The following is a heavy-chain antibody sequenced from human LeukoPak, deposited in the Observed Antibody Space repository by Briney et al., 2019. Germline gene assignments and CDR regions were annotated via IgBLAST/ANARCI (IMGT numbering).Heavy chain of an antibody. CDR2: IRGDGYEK. CDR1: GFTFSSYA. CDR3: VRNGDYYRLDY. D-gene: IGHD2-21*02. Sequence: GGSLRLSCAASGFTFSSYAMHWVRQAPGKGLEWVANIRGDGYEKHFADSVKGRFTISRDNAKNSVDLQMNNLRAEDTAVFYCVRNGDYYRLDYWGQGTLVTVSS. V-gene: IGHV3-7*01. J-gene: IGHJ4*02.